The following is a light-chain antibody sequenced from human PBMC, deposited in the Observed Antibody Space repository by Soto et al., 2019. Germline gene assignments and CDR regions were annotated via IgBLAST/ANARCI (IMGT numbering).Light chain of an antibody. V-gene: IGLV1-40*01. CDR2: GDT. CDR1: SSNIGAGYD. J-gene: IGLJ2*01. CDR3: QSYDSALNVYVV. Sequence: QSVLTQPPSASGAPGQRVTISCTGTSSNIGAGYDVHWYQQLPGTAPKLLIYGDTNRPSGVPDRFSGSKSGTSASLAITGLQDEDEADYYCQSYDSALNVYVVFGGGTKVTVL.